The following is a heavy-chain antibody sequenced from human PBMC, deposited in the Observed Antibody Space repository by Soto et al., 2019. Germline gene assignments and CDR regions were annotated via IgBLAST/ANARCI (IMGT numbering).Heavy chain of an antibody. CDR3: ARDHGSGYYYGAFDI. D-gene: IGHD3-22*01. CDR1: GGSFSGYY. Sequence: PSETLSLTCAVYGGSFSGYYWSWIRQPPGKGLEWIGETNHSGSTNYNPSLKSRVTISVDTSKNQFSLKLSSVTAADTAVYYCARDHGSGYYYGAFDIWGQGTMVTVSS. J-gene: IGHJ3*02. V-gene: IGHV4-34*01. CDR2: TNHSGST.